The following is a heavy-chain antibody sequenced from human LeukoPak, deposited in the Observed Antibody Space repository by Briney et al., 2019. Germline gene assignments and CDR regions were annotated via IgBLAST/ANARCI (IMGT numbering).Heavy chain of an antibody. CDR1: GLTFSSYD. CDR3: ATEQWFVNSYYFDY. D-gene: IGHD3-10*01. CDR2: ISSSGNLI. Sequence: PGGSLRLSCEASGLTFSSYDMNWVRQAPGKGLEWVSYISSSGNLIHYADSVKGRFTFSRDNARNSLYLQMNSLRADDTAIYYCATEQWFVNSYYFDYWGQGTLVTVSS. J-gene: IGHJ4*02. V-gene: IGHV3-48*03.